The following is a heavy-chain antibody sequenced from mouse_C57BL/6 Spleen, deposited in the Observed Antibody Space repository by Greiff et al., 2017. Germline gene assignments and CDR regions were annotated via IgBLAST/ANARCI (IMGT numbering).Heavy chain of an antibody. V-gene: IGHV3-6*01. CDR2: ISYDGSN. CDR3: ASETFYFDY. Sequence: EVHLVESGPGLVKPSQSLSLTCSVTGYSITSGYYWNWIRQFPGNKLEWMGYISYDGSNNYNPSLKNRISITRDTSKNQFFLKLNSVTTEDTATYYCASETFYFDYWGQGTTLTVSS. J-gene: IGHJ2*01. CDR1: GYSITSGYY.